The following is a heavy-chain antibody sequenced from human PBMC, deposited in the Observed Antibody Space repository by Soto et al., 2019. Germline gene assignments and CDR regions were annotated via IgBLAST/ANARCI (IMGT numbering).Heavy chain of an antibody. J-gene: IGHJ4*02. CDR2: IDGVGTGT. V-gene: IGHV3-74*01. Sequence: EVQLVQSGGGSVQPGGSLGLSCAASGFTFTNYWMHWVRQVPGKGLVWVSRIDGVGTGTSYSDSVRGRFTISRDNAENMFYLQMNSLRAEDTAVYYCTTVIEYWGQGTLVTVSS. CDR3: TTVIEY. CDR1: GFTFTNYW.